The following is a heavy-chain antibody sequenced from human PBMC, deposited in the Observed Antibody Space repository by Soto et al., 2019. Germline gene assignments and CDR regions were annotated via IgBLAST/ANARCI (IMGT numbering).Heavy chain of an antibody. Sequence: PGGSLRLSCAASGFTFHNYWMGWVRQTPDKGLEWVANIKPDGSEKYYVDSVKGRFTISRDNAKNSLYLQMNSLRAEDTAVYYCARENYFDYWGQGALVTVS. CDR3: ARENYFDY. V-gene: IGHV3-7*01. CDR1: GFTFHNYW. CDR2: IKPDGSEK. J-gene: IGHJ4*02.